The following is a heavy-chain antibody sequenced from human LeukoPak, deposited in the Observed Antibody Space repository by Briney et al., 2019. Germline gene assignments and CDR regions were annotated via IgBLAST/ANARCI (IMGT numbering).Heavy chain of an antibody. CDR1: GYTFTSYG. D-gene: IGHD4-17*01. Sequence: ASVKVSCKASGYTFTSYGISWVRQAPGQGLEWMGWISAYNGNTNYAQKLQGRVTMTTDTSTSTAYMELRSLRSDDTAVYYCARSSLYGDRTTPPDHWGQGTLVTVSS. CDR3: ARSSLYGDRTTPPDH. CDR2: ISAYNGNT. J-gene: IGHJ4*02. V-gene: IGHV1-18*01.